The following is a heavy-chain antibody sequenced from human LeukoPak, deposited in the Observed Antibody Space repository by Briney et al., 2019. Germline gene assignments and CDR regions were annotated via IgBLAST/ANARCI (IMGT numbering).Heavy chain of an antibody. V-gene: IGHV3-21*01. CDR3: AREVGSGWSLNFDY. CDR2: ISSSSSYI. Sequence: SGGSLRLSCAASGFTFSSYSMNWVRQAPGKGLEWVSSISSSSSYIYYADSVKGRFTISRDNAKNSLYLQMNSLGAEDTAVYYCAREVGSGWSLNFDYWGQGTLVTVSS. J-gene: IGHJ4*02. CDR1: GFTFSSYS. D-gene: IGHD6-19*01.